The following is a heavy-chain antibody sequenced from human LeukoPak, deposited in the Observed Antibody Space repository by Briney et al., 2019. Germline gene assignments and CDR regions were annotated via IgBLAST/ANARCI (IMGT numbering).Heavy chain of an antibody. V-gene: IGHV1-69*01. D-gene: IGHD3-16*01. CDR1: GGTFSSYA. CDR3: ASKITDPPDY. Sequence: SVKVSCKASGGTFSSYAISWVRQAPGQGLEWMGGIIPIFGTANYAQKFQGRVTITAEESTSTAYMELSSLRSEDTAVYYCASKITDPPDYWGQGTLVTVSS. J-gene: IGHJ4*02. CDR2: IIPIFGTA.